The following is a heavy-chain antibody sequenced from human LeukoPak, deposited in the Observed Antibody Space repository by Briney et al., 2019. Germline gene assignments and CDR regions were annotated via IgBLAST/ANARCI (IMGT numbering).Heavy chain of an antibody. CDR2: FYWEVNK. CDR3: ARGRGTAGSGLFDF. CDR1: EFLLRTREVG. J-gene: IGHJ4*02. V-gene: IGHV2-5*02. Sequence: SGPTLTKPTHTLTLTCNFSEFLLRTREVGVAWIRQPHGKALEWIALFYWEVNKHYSTSMKSKLTIAKDTFKSQVVLTTTNMDTVDTGTYYWARGRGTAGSGLFDFWGQGTLVTVSS. D-gene: IGHD2-21*02.